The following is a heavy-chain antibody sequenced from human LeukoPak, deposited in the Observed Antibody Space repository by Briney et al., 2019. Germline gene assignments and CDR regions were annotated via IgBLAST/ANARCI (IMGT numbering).Heavy chain of an antibody. Sequence: PGGSLRLSCAASGFTVSSYWMHWVRQVPGKGLVWVSRMNVEGSVTSYADFVKGRFTISRDIAKNTLCLQMNTLTAEDTAVYYCARDFGGNSDFWGQGTLVTVSS. CDR1: GFTVSSYW. V-gene: IGHV3-74*01. CDR2: MNVEGSVT. J-gene: IGHJ4*02. D-gene: IGHD4-23*01. CDR3: ARDFGGNSDF.